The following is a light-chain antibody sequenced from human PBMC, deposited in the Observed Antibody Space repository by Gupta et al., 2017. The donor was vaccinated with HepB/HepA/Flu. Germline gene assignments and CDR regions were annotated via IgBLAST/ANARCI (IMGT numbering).Light chain of an antibody. CDR1: QSVSSY. CDR2: DAS. CDR3: QQRSNWPSTT. J-gene: IGKJ5*01. Sequence: EIVLTQYPATLSLSPGERATLSVRASQSVSSYLAWSQQKPVQAPVLLIYDASNSDTGIPASFSGSGYGSGFTLTISIRKLEPFAVYSFQQRSNWPSTTFGQGTRLEIK. V-gene: IGKV3-11*01.